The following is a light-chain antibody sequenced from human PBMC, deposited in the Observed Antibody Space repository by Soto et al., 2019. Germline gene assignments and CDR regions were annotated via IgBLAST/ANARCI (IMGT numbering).Light chain of an antibody. V-gene: IGLV1-44*01. J-gene: IGLJ1*01. CDR3: SGWDDSLNGRV. CDR2: INN. CDR1: SSNIGSNN. Sequence: QSVLTQPPSASGTPGQRVTISCSGSSSNIGSNNVNWYQQLPGTAPKLLIYINNQRPSGVFDRFSVSKPGTSASLAISGLQYGDKADYYCSGWDDSLNGRVFGHGTKLTVL.